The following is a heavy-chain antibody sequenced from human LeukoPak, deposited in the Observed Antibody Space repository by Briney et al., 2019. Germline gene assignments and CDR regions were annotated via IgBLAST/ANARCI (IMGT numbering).Heavy chain of an antibody. CDR2: IYTSGST. Sequence: TSETLSLTCTVSGGSISSYYWSWIRQPAGKGLEWIGRIYTSGSTNYNPSLKSRVTMSVDTSKNQFSLKLSSVTAADTAVYYCARYVLRPRGGDPKDYFDYWGQGTLVTVSS. V-gene: IGHV4-4*07. CDR1: GGSISSYY. D-gene: IGHD2-21*02. CDR3: ARYVLRPRGGDPKDYFDY. J-gene: IGHJ4*02.